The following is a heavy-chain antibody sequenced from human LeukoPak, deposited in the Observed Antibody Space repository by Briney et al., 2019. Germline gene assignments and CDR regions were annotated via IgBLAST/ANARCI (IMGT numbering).Heavy chain of an antibody. CDR1: GFIFSNYA. CDR3: ARDFGIAAAGHQTDY. D-gene: IGHD6-13*01. V-gene: IGHV3-66*01. J-gene: IGHJ4*02. Sequence: GGSLRLSCAASGFIFSNYAMSWVRQAPGKGLEWVSVIYSGGGTYYADSVKGRFTISRDNSKNTLYLQMNSLRAEDTAVYYCARDFGIAAAGHQTDYWGQGTLVTVSS. CDR2: IYSGGGT.